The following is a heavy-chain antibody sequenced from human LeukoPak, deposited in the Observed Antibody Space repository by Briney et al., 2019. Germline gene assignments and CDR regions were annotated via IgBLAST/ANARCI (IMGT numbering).Heavy chain of an antibody. J-gene: IGHJ4*01. Sequence: GGTLRLSCAASGLTSSNSAMGWVRQAPGEGLEWGSTLGGSRLTTSYAASAKARFTISRDNSKNTLYLPMNSLRAEDTAVYYCAKGIYSSGWSYFDYWGPGTLVTVSS. CDR1: GLTSSNSA. CDR2: LGGSRLTT. CDR3: AKGIYSSGWSYFDY. V-gene: IGHV3-23*01. D-gene: IGHD6-19*01.